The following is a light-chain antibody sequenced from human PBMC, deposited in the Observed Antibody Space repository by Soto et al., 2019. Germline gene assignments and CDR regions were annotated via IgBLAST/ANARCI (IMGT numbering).Light chain of an antibody. J-gene: IGKJ1*01. CDR2: DAS. CDR1: QGISNY. Sequence: DMEMPKSPPTLLAAVGEKVTITGGASQGISNYLAWFQQKPGKAPKLLIYDASTLESGVPSRFSGSGSGTEFTLTITSLQPDDFATYYCQQYNTYPETFGQGTKVDI. V-gene: IGKV1-16*01. CDR3: QQYNTYPET.